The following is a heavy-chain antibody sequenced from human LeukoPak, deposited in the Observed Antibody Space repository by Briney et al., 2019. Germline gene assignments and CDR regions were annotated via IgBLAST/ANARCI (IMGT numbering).Heavy chain of an antibody. CDR3: AKPRDIDSWAFDV. Sequence: PGRSLRLSCAASGFTFNNHDMHWVRQAPGKGLEWVAGISYDGRNKYYADSVKGRFTISRDNSKNTLNLQMSSLRTEDTAVYYCAKPRDIDSWAFDVWGQGTMVTVS. D-gene: IGHD2-15*01. CDR2: ISYDGRNK. V-gene: IGHV3-30*18. J-gene: IGHJ3*01. CDR1: GFTFNNHD.